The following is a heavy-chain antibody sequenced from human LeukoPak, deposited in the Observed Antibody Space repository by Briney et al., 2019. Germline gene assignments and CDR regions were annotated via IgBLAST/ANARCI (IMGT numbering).Heavy chain of an antibody. Sequence: GASVKVSCKASGYTFTYCYVHWVRQAPGQGLEWMGIINPSGGSTNYAQKFQGRVTLTRDTSTSTVYMELSSLRSEDTAVYYCARSPYTYGSLFYLDYWGQGTLVTVSS. D-gene: IGHD5-18*01. V-gene: IGHV1-46*01. J-gene: IGHJ4*02. CDR1: GYTFTYCY. CDR2: INPSGGST. CDR3: ARSPYTYGSLFYLDY.